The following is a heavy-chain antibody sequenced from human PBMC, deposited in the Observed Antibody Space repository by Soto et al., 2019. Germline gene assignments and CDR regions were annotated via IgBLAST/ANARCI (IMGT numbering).Heavy chain of an antibody. V-gene: IGHV7-4-1*01. CDR2: INTNTGNP. CDR3: ARERSSWYASYYYYGMEV. Sequence: ASLKVSCKTAGYTFTSYAMSCVRHTNGQGLEWMGWINTNTGNPTYAQGFTGRFVFSLDTSVSTAYLQICSLKAEDTAVYYCARERSSWYASYYYYGMEVWGQGTTVTVSS. J-gene: IGHJ6*02. D-gene: IGHD6-13*01. CDR1: GYTFTSYA.